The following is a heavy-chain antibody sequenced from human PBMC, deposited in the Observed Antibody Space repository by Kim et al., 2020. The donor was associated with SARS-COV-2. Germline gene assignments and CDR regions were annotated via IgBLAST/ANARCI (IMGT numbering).Heavy chain of an antibody. CDR3: ARSPDIVATLSLDY. J-gene: IGHJ4*02. Sequence: ASVKVSCKASGYTFTSYAMHWVRQAPGQRLEWMGWINAGNGNTKYSQKFQGRVTITRDTSASTAYMELSSLRSGDTAVYYCARSPDIVATLSLDYWGQGTLVSVSS. V-gene: IGHV1-3*01. CDR1: GYTFTSYA. CDR2: INAGNGNT. D-gene: IGHD5-12*01.